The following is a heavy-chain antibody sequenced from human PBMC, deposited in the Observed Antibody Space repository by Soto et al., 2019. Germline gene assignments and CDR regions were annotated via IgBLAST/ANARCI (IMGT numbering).Heavy chain of an antibody. J-gene: IGHJ4*02. Sequence: GGSLRLSCAASGFTFSSYDMHWVRQATGKGLEWVSAIGTAGDTYYPGSVKGRFTISRENAKNSLYLQMNSLRAEDTAVYYCARVNGSAAAGTFHYSSDYWGQGTLVTVSS. CDR1: GFTFSSYD. CDR3: ARVNGSAAAGTFHYSSDY. CDR2: IGTAGDT. V-gene: IGHV3-13*01. D-gene: IGHD6-13*01.